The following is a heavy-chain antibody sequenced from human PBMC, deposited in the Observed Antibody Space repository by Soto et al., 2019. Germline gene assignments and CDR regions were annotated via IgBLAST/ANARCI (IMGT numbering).Heavy chain of an antibody. V-gene: IGHV3-30-3*01. J-gene: IGHJ4*02. CDR2: ISYDGSNK. CDR1: GFTFRSYA. Sequence: GGSLRLSCGAAGFTFRSYAMHWVRQTPGKGLEWVAVISYDGSNKHYADSVKGRFSISRDNAKNMLYLQMDSLSSEDTAVYYCVRSMIIVVRLIGLDYWGQGTLVTVSS. D-gene: IGHD3-22*01. CDR3: VRSMIIVVRLIGLDY.